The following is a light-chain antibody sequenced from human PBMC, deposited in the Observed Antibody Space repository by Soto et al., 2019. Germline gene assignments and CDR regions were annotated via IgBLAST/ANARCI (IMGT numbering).Light chain of an antibody. J-gene: IGKJ5*01. Sequence: AIQLTQSPSSLSASVGDRVTITCRASQGISSALAWYQQKPGKAPKLLIYDASSLESGVPSRFSGSGSGTDFTLTISSLQPEDFATYYCQQLGFGQGTRLEIK. CDR2: DAS. CDR1: QGISSA. CDR3: QQLG. V-gene: IGKV1-13*02.